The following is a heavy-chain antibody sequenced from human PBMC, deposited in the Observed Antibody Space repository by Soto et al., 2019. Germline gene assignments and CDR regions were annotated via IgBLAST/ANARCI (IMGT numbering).Heavy chain of an antibody. V-gene: IGHV4-31*03. J-gene: IGHJ6*02. Sequence: SETLSLTCTVSGGSISSEGYYWNWIRQHPGKGLEWIGYIYYSGSTYYNASLKSRVTISIDTSKNQFSLKMRSVTAADTAVYYCARDYYYGVDVWGQGTTVTVS. CDR3: ARDYYYGVDV. CDR1: GGSISSEGYY. CDR2: IYYSGST.